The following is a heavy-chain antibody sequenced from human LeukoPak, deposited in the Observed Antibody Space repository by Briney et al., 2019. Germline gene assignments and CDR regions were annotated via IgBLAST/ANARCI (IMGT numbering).Heavy chain of an antibody. V-gene: IGHV1-2*02. J-gene: IGHJ6*03. CDR1: GYTFTGYY. CDR2: INPNSGGT. CDR3: ARDRRRAVAGYYYYYMDV. D-gene: IGHD6-19*01. Sequence: ASVKVSCKTSGYTFTGYYMHWVRQAPGQGLEWMGWINPNSGGTNYAQKFQGRVTMTRDTSISTAYMELSRLRSDDTAVYYCARDRRRAVAGYYYYYMDVWGKGTTVTVSS.